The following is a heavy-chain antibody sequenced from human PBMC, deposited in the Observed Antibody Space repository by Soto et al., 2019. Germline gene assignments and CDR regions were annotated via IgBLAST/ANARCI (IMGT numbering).Heavy chain of an antibody. CDR2: ISYDGSNK. Sequence: QVQLVESGGGVVQPGRSLRLSCAASGFTFSSYAMHWVRQAPGKGLEWVAVISYDGSNKYYADSVKGRFTISRDNSKNRLYLQMNSLRAEDTAVYYCARDGPMWIFGVYPSTQDYGMDVWGQGTTVTV. V-gene: IGHV3-30-3*01. D-gene: IGHD3-3*01. CDR1: GFTFSSYA. CDR3: ARDGPMWIFGVYPSTQDYGMDV. J-gene: IGHJ6*02.